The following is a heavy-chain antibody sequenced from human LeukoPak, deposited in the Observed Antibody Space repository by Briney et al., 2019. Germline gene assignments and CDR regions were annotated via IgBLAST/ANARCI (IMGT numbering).Heavy chain of an antibody. D-gene: IGHD6-13*01. CDR3: ARGISYIAALDY. V-gene: IGHV3-23*01. J-gene: IGHJ4*02. CDR1: GFTFSSYA. CDR2: ISSSGGST. Sequence: GGSLRLSCAASGFTFSSYAMSWVRQAPGKGLEWVSAISSSGGSTYYADSVKGRFTISRDNSKNTLYLQMNSLRAEDTAVYYCARGISYIAALDYWGQGTLVTVSS.